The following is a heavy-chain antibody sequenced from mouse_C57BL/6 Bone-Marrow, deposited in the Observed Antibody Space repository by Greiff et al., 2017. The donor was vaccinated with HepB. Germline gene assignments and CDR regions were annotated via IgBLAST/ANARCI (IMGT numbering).Heavy chain of an antibody. D-gene: IGHD1-1*01. Sequence: EVQLVESGPGLVKPSQSLSLTCSVTGYSITSGYYWNWIRQFPGNKLEWMGYISYDGSNNYNPSLKNRISITRDTSKNQFFLKLNSVTTEDTATYYCAREFYYGSSSAWFAYWGQGTLVTVSA. CDR2: ISYDGSN. CDR1: GYSITSGYY. V-gene: IGHV3-6*01. J-gene: IGHJ3*01. CDR3: AREFYYGSSSAWFAY.